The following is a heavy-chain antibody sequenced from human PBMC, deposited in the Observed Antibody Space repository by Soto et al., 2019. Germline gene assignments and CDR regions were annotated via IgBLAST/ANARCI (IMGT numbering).Heavy chain of an antibody. Sequence: PSETLSLTCTASGGSISSYYWSWIRQPAGKGLEWIGRIYTSGSTNYNPSLKSRVTMSVETSKNQFSLKLSYVTAADTAVSYCARDSPPSAPHSYFGYLDQVPLVAACS. D-gene: IGHD2-2*01. V-gene: IGHV4-4*07. J-gene: IGHJ4*02. CDR3: ARDSPPSAPHSYFGY. CDR1: GGSISSYY. CDR2: IYTSGST.